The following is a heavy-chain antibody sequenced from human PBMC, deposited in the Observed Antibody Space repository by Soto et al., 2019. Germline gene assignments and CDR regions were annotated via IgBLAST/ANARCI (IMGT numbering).Heavy chain of an antibody. D-gene: IGHD2-2*01. CDR1: GGTFSSYA. J-gene: IGHJ4*02. CDR2: IIPIFGTA. Sequence: SVKVSCKASGGTFSSYAISWVRQAPGQGLEWMGGIIPIFGTANYAQKFQGRVTITADESTSTAYMELSSLRSEDTAVYYCARVLGYCSSTSCYGGFDYWGQGTLVTVSS. CDR3: ARVLGYCSSTSCYGGFDY. V-gene: IGHV1-69*13.